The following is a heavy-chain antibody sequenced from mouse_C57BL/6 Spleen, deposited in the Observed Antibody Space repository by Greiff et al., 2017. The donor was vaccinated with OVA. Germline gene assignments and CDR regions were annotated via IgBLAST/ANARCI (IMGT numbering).Heavy chain of an antibody. V-gene: IGHV1-81*01. CDR2: IYPRSGNT. Sequence: VQLQQSGAELARPGASVKLSCKASGYTFTSYGISWVKQRTGQGLEWIGEIYPRSGNTYYNEKFKGKATRTADKSSSTAYMELRSLTSEDSAVYFCARPWGTARDYYAMDYWGQGTSVTVSS. CDR1: GYTFTSYG. D-gene: IGHD3-2*01. CDR3: ARPWGTARDYYAMDY. J-gene: IGHJ4*01.